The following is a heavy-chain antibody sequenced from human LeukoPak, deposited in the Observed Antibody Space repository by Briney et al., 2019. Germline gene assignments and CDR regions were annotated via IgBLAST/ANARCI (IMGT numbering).Heavy chain of an antibody. CDR1: GGTFSSYA. CDR3: ARAGGTLGYCSSTSCYTSRPFDY. V-gene: IGHV1-69*13. D-gene: IGHD2-2*02. J-gene: IGHJ4*02. CDR2: IIPIFGTA. Sequence: ASVKVPCKASGGTFSSYAISWVRQAPGQGLEWMGGIIPIFGTANYAQKFQGRVTITADESTSTAYMELSSLRSEDTAVYYCARAGGTLGYCSSTSCYTSRPFDYWGQGTLVTVSS.